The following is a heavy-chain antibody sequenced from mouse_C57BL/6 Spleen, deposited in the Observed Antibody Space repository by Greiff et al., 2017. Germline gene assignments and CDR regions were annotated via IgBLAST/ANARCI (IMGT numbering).Heavy chain of an antibody. Sequence: VQLQQSGPELVKPGASVKISCKASGYTFTDYYMNWVKQSHGKSLEWIGDINPNNGGTSYNQKFKGKATLTVDKSSSTAYMELRSLTSEDSAVYYCARFGQYYYAMDYWGQGTSVTVSS. CDR3: ARFGQYYYAMDY. CDR2: INPNNGGT. J-gene: IGHJ4*01. CDR1: GYTFTDYY. V-gene: IGHV1-26*01.